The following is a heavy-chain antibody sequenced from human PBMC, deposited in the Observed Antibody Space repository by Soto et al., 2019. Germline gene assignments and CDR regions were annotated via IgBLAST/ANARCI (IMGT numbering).Heavy chain of an antibody. CDR3: ARDKSHGFDI. V-gene: IGHV1-18*01. CDR1: GYTFTTNG. J-gene: IGHJ3*02. Sequence: QVQMVQSGAEVKKPGASVKVSCRASGYTFTTNGISWVRQAPGQGLEWMGWISTYSGNTNYAQNLQGRVTMTTDTSKSTSYMELRSLRSDDTALYYCARDKSHGFDIWGQGTMVTVSS. CDR2: ISTYSGNT.